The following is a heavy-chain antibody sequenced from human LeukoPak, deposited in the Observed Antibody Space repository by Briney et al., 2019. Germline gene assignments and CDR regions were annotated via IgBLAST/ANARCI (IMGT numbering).Heavy chain of an antibody. D-gene: IGHD3-22*01. CDR2: IIPIFGTA. V-gene: IGHV1-69*06. CDR1: GGTFSSYA. Sequence: ASVKVSCKASGGTFSSYAISWVRQAPGQGLEWMGGIIPIFGTANYAQKFQGRVTITADKSTSTAYMELSSLRSEDTAVYYCARVHDRYYYDSSGYRGAFDIWGQGTMVTVSS. J-gene: IGHJ3*02. CDR3: ARVHDRYYYDSSGYRGAFDI.